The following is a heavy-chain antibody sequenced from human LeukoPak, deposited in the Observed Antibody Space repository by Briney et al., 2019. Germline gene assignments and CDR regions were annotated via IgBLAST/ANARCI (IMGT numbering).Heavy chain of an antibody. CDR3: ARVIVGGSFDY. V-gene: IGHV3-66*01. CDR1: GFSVSSKY. D-gene: IGHD2-15*01. Sequence: PGGSLRLSCAASGFSVSSKYMSWVRQAPGKGLEWASVIYSGGSTDYADSVKGRFTISRDNSKNTVYLQMNSLRAEDTAVYYCARVIVGGSFDYWGQGTLVTVSS. J-gene: IGHJ4*02. CDR2: IYSGGST.